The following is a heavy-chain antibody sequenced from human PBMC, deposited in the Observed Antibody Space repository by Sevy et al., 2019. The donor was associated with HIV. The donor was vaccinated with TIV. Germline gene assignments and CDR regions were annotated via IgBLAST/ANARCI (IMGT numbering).Heavy chain of an antibody. Sequence: GSLRLSCAASGFTFSSYAMSWVRQAPGKGLEWVSAISGSGGSTYYADSVKGRLTISRDNSKNTLYLQMNSLRAEDTAVYYCAKDMDRLYDTDAFVIWGQGTMVTVSS. CDR3: AKDMDRLYDTDAFVI. CDR1: GFTFSSYA. J-gene: IGHJ3*02. CDR2: ISGSGGST. V-gene: IGHV3-23*01. D-gene: IGHD3-22*01.